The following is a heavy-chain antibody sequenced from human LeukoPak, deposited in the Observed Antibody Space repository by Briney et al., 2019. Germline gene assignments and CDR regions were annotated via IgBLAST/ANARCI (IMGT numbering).Heavy chain of an antibody. CDR2: ISSSSSYI. CDR3: ARVGRYVVVVAATAPPDY. Sequence: GGSLRLSCAASGFTFSSYSMNWVRQVPGKGLEWVSSISSSSSYIYYADSVKGRFTISRDNAKNSLYLQMNSLRAEDTAVYYCARVGRYVVVVAATAPPDYWGLGTLVTVSS. CDR1: GFTFSSYS. V-gene: IGHV3-21*01. J-gene: IGHJ4*02. D-gene: IGHD2-15*01.